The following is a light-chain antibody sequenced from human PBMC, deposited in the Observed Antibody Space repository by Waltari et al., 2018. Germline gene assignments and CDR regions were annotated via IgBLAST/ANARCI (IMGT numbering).Light chain of an antibody. CDR1: QDISNR. CDR3: QQRHSYPYT. CDR2: ASS. J-gene: IGKJ2*01. Sequence: DIQMTQSPSSLSASLGGRVTVTCRASQDISNRLAWYQQKPGKAPNLLIYASSSLQSGVPSRFSGSGSGTDFTLTISSLQPGDFAVYYCQQRHSYPYTFGQGTKVEIK. V-gene: IGKV1-17*01.